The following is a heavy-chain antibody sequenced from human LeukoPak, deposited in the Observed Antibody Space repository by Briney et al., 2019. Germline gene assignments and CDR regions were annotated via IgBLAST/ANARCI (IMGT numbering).Heavy chain of an antibody. CDR2: ISTYNGDT. V-gene: IGHV1-18*01. CDR3: ARNYCSSGSCLNYFDY. CDR1: GYTFTSYG. J-gene: IGHJ4*02. D-gene: IGHD2-15*01. Sequence: ASVKVSCKASGYTFTSYGITWVRQAPGQGLEWMGWISTYNGDTNYAQKLQGRVTMTTDTSTSTAYMELRSLRSDDTAVYYCARNYCSSGSCLNYFDYWGQGTLVTVSS.